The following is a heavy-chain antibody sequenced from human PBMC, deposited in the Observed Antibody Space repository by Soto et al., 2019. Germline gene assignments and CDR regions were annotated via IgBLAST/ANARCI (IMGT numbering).Heavy chain of an antibody. CDR1: GFTFDDYA. J-gene: IGHJ4*02. D-gene: IGHD3-10*01. Sequence: EVQLVESGGGLVQPGRPLRLSCAASGFTFDDYAMHWVRQAPGKGLEWVSGISWNSGSIGYADSVKGRFTISRDNAKNSLYLQMNSLRAEDTALYYCAKDGTDYYGSGSYWFYYFDYWGQGTLVTVSS. CDR3: AKDGTDYYGSGSYWFYYFDY. CDR2: ISWNSGSI. V-gene: IGHV3-9*01.